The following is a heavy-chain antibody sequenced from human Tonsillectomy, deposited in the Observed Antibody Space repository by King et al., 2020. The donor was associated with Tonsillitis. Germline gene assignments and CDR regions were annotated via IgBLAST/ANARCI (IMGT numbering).Heavy chain of an antibody. J-gene: IGHJ4*02. CDR2: IKSKRSGGTT. CDR1: GFTFSDAW. Sequence: VQLVESGGGLVQPGGSLRLSCTASGFTFSDAWMNWVRQAPGKGLEGVGRIKSKRSGGTTDYAAPVKGRFTLSRDDSKNTIYLQMSSLTTEDTAIYYCATRHPPPGDYTLDYWGQGTLVTVSS. V-gene: IGHV3-15*01. D-gene: IGHD4-17*01. CDR3: ATRHPPPGDYTLDY.